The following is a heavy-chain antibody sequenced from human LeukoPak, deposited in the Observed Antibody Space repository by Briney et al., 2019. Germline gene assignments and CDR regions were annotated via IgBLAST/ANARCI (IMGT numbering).Heavy chain of an antibody. CDR3: ARARYYDRSGYPVDAFDI. D-gene: IGHD3-22*01. Sequence: PSETLSLTCAVYGGSFSGYYWSWIRQPPGKGLEWIGEINHSGSTNYNPSLKSRVTISVDTSKNQFSLKLSSVTAADTAVYYCARARYYDRSGYPVDAFDIWGQGTMLTVSS. J-gene: IGHJ3*02. CDR2: INHSGST. V-gene: IGHV4-34*01. CDR1: GGSFSGYY.